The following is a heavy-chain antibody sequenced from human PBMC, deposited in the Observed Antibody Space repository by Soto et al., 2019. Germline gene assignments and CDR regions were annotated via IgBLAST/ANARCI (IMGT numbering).Heavy chain of an antibody. CDR2: ISWNSGSI. CDR1: GFTFDDYA. J-gene: IGHJ4*02. CDR3: AKDMEVRGVEQTPFDY. D-gene: IGHD3-10*01. V-gene: IGHV3-9*01. Sequence: GGSLRLSCAASGFTFDDYAMHWVRQAPGKGLEWVSGISWNSGSIGYADSVKGRFTISRDNAKNSLYLQMNSLRAEDTALYYCAKDMEVRGVEQTPFDYWGQGTLVTVSS.